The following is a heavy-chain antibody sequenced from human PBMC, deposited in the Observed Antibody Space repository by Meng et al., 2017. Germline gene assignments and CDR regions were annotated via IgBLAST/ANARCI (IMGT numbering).Heavy chain of an antibody. Sequence: QEQPCETRCEWKKPGASVKVSCKASGYTFTSYAMNWVRQAPGQGLEWMGWINTNTGNPTYAQGFTGRFVFSLDTSVSTAYLQISSLKAEDTAVYYCVREGRVDFDYWGQGTLVTVSS. V-gene: IGHV7-4-1*02. J-gene: IGHJ4*02. D-gene: IGHD1-26*01. CDR3: VREGRVDFDY. CDR1: GYTFTSYA. CDR2: INTNTGNP.